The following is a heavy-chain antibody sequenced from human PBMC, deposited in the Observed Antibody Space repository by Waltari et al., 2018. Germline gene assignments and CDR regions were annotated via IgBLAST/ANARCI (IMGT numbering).Heavy chain of an antibody. CDR3: AHALVYDFWSGYLADAFDI. V-gene: IGHV2-5*02. CDR2: IYWEDDK. Sequence: GWVRQMPGKGLEWLALIYWEDDKHYSPSLKSRLTITKDTSKNQVGLTMTNMDPVDTATYYCAHALVYDFWSGYLADAFDIWGQGTMVTVSS. D-gene: IGHD3-3*01. J-gene: IGHJ3*02.